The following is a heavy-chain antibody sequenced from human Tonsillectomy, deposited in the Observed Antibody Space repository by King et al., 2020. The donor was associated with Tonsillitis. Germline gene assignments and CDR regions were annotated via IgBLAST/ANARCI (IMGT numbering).Heavy chain of an antibody. CDR2: IYSGGRT. CDR3: ARVVPAANFDF. D-gene: IGHD2-2*01. J-gene: IGHJ4*02. Sequence: VQMVESGGGLIQTGRSLRLSCAASGFTLSRKYMSWVCQAPGKGLEWVSIIYSGGRTNYADSVKGRFTISRDNSKNTLYLRMKSLRDEDTAVYYCARVVPAANFDFWGQGALFTVSS. V-gene: IGHV3-53*01. CDR1: GFTLSRKY.